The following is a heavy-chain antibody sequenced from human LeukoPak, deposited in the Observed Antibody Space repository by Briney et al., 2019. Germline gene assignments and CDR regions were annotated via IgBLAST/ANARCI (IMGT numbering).Heavy chain of an antibody. CDR2: VNPNSGHT. V-gene: IGHV1-8*01. CDR3: ARGAPGSYCSGGSCPYFDY. CDR1: GYTFTSYD. Sequence: ASVKVSCKASGYTFTSYDINWVRQATGQGLEWMGWVNPNSGHTGYAQKFQGRVTMTRNSSITTAYMELSSLTSEDTAVYYCARGAPGSYCSGGSCPYFDYWGQGTLVTVSS. D-gene: IGHD2-15*01. J-gene: IGHJ4*02.